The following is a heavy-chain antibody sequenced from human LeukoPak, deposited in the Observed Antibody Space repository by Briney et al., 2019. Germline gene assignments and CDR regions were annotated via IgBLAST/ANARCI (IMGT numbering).Heavy chain of an antibody. CDR3: TGAPQQHRSYNDY. CDR2: VVGTGVNT. CDR1: GFTFTSYV. D-gene: IGHD3-10*01. V-gene: IGHV3-23*01. J-gene: IGHJ4*02. Sequence: GGSLRLSCAASGFTFTSYVITWVRQAPGKGLQWVSSVVGTGVNTYYADSVKGRFTVSRDNSKNTVLLQMNSLRAEDTAVYFCTGAPQQHRSYNDYWGRGTLVTVSS.